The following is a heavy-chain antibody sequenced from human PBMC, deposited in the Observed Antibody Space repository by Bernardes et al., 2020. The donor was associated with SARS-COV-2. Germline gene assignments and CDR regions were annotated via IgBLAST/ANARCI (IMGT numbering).Heavy chain of an antibody. J-gene: IGHJ4*02. CDR1: VFSFRSYA. V-gene: IGHV3-23*01. CDR3: AKEDPGNYDNSDYYHRYYFDY. Sequence: GGSLRLSCAASVFSFRSYAMNWFRQAPGKGLEWVSSISGIGDSTNYADSVKGRFTISRDNSKNTVYLEMNSLRAEDTAVYYCAKEDPGNYDNSDYYHRYYFDYWGQGTLVTVSS. D-gene: IGHD3-22*01. CDR2: ISGIGDST.